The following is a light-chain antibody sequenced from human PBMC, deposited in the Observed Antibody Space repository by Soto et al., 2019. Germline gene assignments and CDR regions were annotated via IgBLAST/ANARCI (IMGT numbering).Light chain of an antibody. CDR3: QQYFRTPLT. CDR2: RTS. CDR1: QSINNL. V-gene: IGKV3-15*01. J-gene: IGKJ4*01. Sequence: EVVLTQSPATLSVSPWGGATLSCRASQSINNLLAWYQQRPGQPPSLLIYRTSTRATGVPARFSGSGSGTDFTLTVSSLQAEDVAVYYCQQYFRTPLTFGGGTKVDI.